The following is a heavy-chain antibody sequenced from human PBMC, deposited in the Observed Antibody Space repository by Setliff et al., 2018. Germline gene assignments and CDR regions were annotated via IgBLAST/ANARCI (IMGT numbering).Heavy chain of an antibody. Sequence: PETLSLTCTVSGGSISSYYWSWIRQPPGKGLEWIGYIYASGSTNYNPSLKSRVTLSVDTSKNQFSLKVSSVTAADTAVYYCARAPPNRYSGSYEYFYMDVWGKGTTVTVSS. J-gene: IGHJ6*03. CDR1: GGSISSYY. V-gene: IGHV4-4*08. CDR3: ARAPPNRYSGSYEYFYMDV. D-gene: IGHD1-26*01. CDR2: IYASGST.